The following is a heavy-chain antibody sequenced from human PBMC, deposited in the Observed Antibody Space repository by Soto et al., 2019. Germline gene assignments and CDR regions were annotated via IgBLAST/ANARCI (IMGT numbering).Heavy chain of an antibody. CDR1: GFTFSSYG. V-gene: IGHV3-33*01. Sequence: PGGSLRLSCAASGFTFSSYGMHWVRQAPGKGLEWVAVIWYDGSNKYYADSVKGRFTISRDNSKNTLYLQMNSLRAEDTAVYYCARARGVWGSYRYTNWFDPWGQGTLVTVSS. J-gene: IGHJ5*02. D-gene: IGHD3-16*02. CDR2: IWYDGSNK. CDR3: ARARGVWGSYRYTNWFDP.